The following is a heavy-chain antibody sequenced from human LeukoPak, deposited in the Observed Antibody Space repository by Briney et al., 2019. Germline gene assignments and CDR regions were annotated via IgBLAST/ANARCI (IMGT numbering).Heavy chain of an antibody. J-gene: IGHJ4*02. CDR2: IKQDGSEK. Sequence: PGGSLRLSCAASGFTFSSYWMSWVRQAPGKGLEWVANIKQDGSEKYYVDSVKGRFTISRDNAKNSLYLQMNSLRAEDTAVYYCARDRDVQGGSSESWFDYWGQGTLVTVSS. CDR1: GFTFSSYW. V-gene: IGHV3-7*01. CDR3: ARDRDVQGGSSESWFDY. D-gene: IGHD2-2*01.